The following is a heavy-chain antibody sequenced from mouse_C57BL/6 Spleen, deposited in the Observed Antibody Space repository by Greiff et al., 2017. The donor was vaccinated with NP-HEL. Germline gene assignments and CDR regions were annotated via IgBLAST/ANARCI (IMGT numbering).Heavy chain of an antibody. D-gene: IGHD4-1*02. Sequence: QVQLQQPGAELVRPGSSVKLSCKASGYTFTSYWMDWVKQRPGQGLEWIGNIYPSDSETHYNQKFKDKATLTVDKSSSTAYMQLSSLTSEDSAVYYCARGQLGRSFAYWGQGTLVTVSA. CDR2: IYPSDSET. CDR1: GYTFTSYW. V-gene: IGHV1-61*01. CDR3: ARGQLGRSFAY. J-gene: IGHJ3*01.